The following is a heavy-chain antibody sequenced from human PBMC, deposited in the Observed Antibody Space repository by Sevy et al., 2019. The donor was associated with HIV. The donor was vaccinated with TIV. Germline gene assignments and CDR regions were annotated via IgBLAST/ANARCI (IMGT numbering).Heavy chain of an antibody. CDR3: ARGTDGYNGHAFDI. CDR1: AGSMSNSRYY. V-gene: IGHV4-39*01. D-gene: IGHD5-12*01. CDR2: VDYSGST. Sequence: SETLSLTCTVFAGSMSNSRYYWGWIRQPPGKGLEWIGSVDYSGSTYYNPSLKSRVTIFVDTSKSQFSLKLTSVTAADTAVYYCARGTDGYNGHAFDIWGHGTMVTVSS. J-gene: IGHJ3*02.